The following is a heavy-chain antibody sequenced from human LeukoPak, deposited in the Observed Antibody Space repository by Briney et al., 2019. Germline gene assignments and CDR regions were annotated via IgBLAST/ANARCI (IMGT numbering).Heavy chain of an antibody. CDR2: IKSGGGT. D-gene: IGHD2-8*02. J-gene: IGHJ3*02. Sequence: TGGSLRLSCAASGFTFNTYVMSWVRQTPGKGLQWVSSIKSGGGTDYADSVKGRFTISRDNSKNTVYLQMNSLRGEDTAVYFCARGWVVATGGFDMWGQGTMVTVSS. V-gene: IGHV3-23*01. CDR3: ARGWVVATGGFDM. CDR1: GFTFNTYV.